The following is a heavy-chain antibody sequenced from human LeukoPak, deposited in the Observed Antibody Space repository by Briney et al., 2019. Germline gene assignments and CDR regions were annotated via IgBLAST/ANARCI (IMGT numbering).Heavy chain of an antibody. Sequence: TGGSLRLSCAASGFTFSSYGMHWVRQAPGKGLEWVAIISYDGSNKYYADSVKGRFTISRDNSMDTLYLQMNSLRAEDTAVYYCARVRGYSYGLLDYWGQGTLVTVSS. J-gene: IGHJ4*02. D-gene: IGHD5-18*01. CDR2: ISYDGSNK. CDR3: ARVRGYSYGLLDY. CDR1: GFTFSSYG. V-gene: IGHV3-30*03.